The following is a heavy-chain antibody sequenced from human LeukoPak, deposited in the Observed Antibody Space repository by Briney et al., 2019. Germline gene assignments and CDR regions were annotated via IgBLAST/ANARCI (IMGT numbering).Heavy chain of an antibody. D-gene: IGHD3-3*01. J-gene: IGHJ4*02. CDR1: GFTFSSYA. CDR3: ARRYDGFDY. Sequence: PGGSLRLSCAASGFTFSSYAVHWVRQAPGRGLEWVAVISYDGSNKYYADSVKGRFSISRDNPKNTLYLQMNSLRAEDTAVYYCARRYDGFDYWGQGTLVTVSS. CDR2: ISYDGSNK. V-gene: IGHV3-30-3*01.